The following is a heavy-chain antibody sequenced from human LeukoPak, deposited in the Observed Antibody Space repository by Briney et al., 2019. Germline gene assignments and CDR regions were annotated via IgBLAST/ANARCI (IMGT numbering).Heavy chain of an antibody. CDR2: INHSGST. CDR3: ARGGIVVVVAATCSDY. D-gene: IGHD2-15*01. V-gene: IGHV4-34*01. CDR1: GGSFSGYY. Sequence: SETLSLTCAVYGGSFSGYYWSWIRQPPGKGLEWIGEINHSGSTNYNPSLKSRVTISVDTSKNQFSLKLSSVTAADTAVYYCARGGIVVVVAATCSDYWGQGTLVTVSS. J-gene: IGHJ4*02.